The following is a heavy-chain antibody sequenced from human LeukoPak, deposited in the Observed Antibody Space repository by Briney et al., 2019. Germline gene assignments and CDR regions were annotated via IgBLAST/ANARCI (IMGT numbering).Heavy chain of an antibody. J-gene: IGHJ4*02. V-gene: IGHV4-59*01. CDR3: ARALTPGYCSGGTCSYFDY. CDR2: IDYSGST. Sequence: PSETLSLTCTVSGGSISSYYWSWLRQPPGKGLEWIGYIDYSGSTNSNPSLKSRVTISVDTSKNQFSLKVSSVTAADTAVYYCARALTPGYCSGGTCSYFDYWGQGTLVTVSS. CDR1: GGSISSYY. D-gene: IGHD2-15*01.